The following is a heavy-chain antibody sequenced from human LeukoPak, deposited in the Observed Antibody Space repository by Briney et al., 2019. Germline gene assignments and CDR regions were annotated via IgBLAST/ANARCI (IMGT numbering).Heavy chain of an antibody. Sequence: GGSLRLSCAASGFTLSISAMSWVRQAPGKGLEWVSAISGSGGSTYYADSVKGRFIISRDNSKNTLYLQMNSLRAEDTAVYYCAKDRRTLDAFDIWGQGTMVTVSS. CDR3: AKDRRTLDAFDI. CDR2: ISGSGGST. J-gene: IGHJ3*02. V-gene: IGHV3-23*01. CDR1: GFTLSISA.